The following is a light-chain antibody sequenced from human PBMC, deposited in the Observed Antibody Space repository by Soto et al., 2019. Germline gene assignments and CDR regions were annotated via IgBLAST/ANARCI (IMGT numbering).Light chain of an antibody. CDR1: QSISSW. CDR2: KAS. J-gene: IGKJ4*01. CDR3: QQYNSYPLT. V-gene: IGKV1-5*03. Sequence: DIQMTQSPSTLSASVGDRITITCRASQSISSWLAWYQQKPGKAPNLLIYKASTLGSGVPSRFSGGGSWTDFSLTISSLQPDDFATYFCQQYNSYPLTFGGGTKVEIK.